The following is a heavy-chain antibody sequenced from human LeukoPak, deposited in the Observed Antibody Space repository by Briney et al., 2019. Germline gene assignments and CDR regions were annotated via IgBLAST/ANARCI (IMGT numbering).Heavy chain of an antibody. CDR2: IWNDGSDK. CDR3: AKPTRGSGSFLIDF. V-gene: IGHV3-33*06. J-gene: IGHJ4*02. Sequence: GGSLRLSCAAFGFTFSSYGMHWARQAPGKGLEWVAVIWNDGSDKYYADSVKGRFTISRDNSKNTLHLQMNSLRAEDTAVYYCAKPTRGSGSFLIDFWGQGTLVTVSS. CDR1: GFTFSSYG. D-gene: IGHD1-26*01.